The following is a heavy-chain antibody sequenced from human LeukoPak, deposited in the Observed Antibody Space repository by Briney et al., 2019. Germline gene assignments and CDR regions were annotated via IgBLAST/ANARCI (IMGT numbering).Heavy chain of an antibody. J-gene: IGHJ4*02. CDR1: GFSVSNYY. CDR3: ARESTMANFDY. Sequence: GGSLRLSCVASGFSVSNYYMSWVRQAPGKGLEWVSVISTGGGTSYTDSVKGRFTFSRDNSKNTLFLQMNSLRAEDTAVYYCARESTMANFDYWGQGTLVTVSS. CDR2: ISTGGGT. D-gene: IGHD4/OR15-4a*01. V-gene: IGHV3-66*01.